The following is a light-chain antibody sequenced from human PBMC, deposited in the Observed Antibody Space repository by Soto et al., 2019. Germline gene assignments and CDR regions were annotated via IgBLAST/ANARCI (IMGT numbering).Light chain of an antibody. CDR1: QSVSSSY. J-gene: IGKJ3*01. Sequence: EIVLTQSPGTLSLSPGERATLSCRASQSVSSSYLAWYQQKPDQAPRLLIYGASSRATGIPDRFSGSGSGTDFTLTIRRLEPEDFAVYYCQQYGSSLFTFGPGTTVPIK. V-gene: IGKV3-20*01. CDR2: GAS. CDR3: QQYGSSLFT.